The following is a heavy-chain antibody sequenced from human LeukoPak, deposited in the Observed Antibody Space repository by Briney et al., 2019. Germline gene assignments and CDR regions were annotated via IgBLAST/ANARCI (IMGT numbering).Heavy chain of an antibody. J-gene: IGHJ4*02. CDR1: GGSFSGYY. CDR3: ARVPVITGTTE. D-gene: IGHD1-20*01. CDR2: INHSGST. Sequence: SETLSLTCAVYGGSFSGYYWSWIRQPPGKGLEWIGEINHSGSTNYNPSLKSRVTISVDTSKNQFSLKLSSVTAADTAVYYCARVPVITGTTEWGQGTLVTVSS. V-gene: IGHV4-34*01.